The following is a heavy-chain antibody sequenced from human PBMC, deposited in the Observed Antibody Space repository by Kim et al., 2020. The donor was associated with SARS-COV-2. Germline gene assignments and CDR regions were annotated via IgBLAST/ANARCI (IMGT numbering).Heavy chain of an antibody. CDR3: TRQVLEWLSWFDP. Sequence: GGSLRLSCAASGFTFSGSAMHWVRQASGKGLEWVGRIRSKANSYATAYAASVKGRFTISRDESKNTAYLQMNSLKTEDTAVYYCTRQVLEWLSWFDPWGQGTLVTVSS. D-gene: IGHD3-3*01. J-gene: IGHJ5*02. CDR2: IRSKANSYAT. V-gene: IGHV3-73*01. CDR1: GFTFSGSA.